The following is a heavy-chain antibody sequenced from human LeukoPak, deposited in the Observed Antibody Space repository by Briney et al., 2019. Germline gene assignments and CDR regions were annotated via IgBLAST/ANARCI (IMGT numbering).Heavy chain of an antibody. CDR3: AREEMATIEPKNDY. J-gene: IGHJ4*02. CDR1: GGTFSSYA. V-gene: IGHV1-69*05. D-gene: IGHD5-24*01. Sequence: ASVKVSCKASGGTFSSYAISWVRQAPRQGLEWMGRIIPIFGTANYAQKFQGRVTITTDESTSTAYMELSSLRSEDTAVYCCAREEMATIEPKNDYWGQGTLVTVSS. CDR2: IIPIFGTA.